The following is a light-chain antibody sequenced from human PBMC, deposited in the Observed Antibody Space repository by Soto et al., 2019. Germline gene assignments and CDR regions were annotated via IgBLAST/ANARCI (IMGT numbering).Light chain of an antibody. CDR1: QNIDTH. V-gene: IGKV3-15*01. CDR2: RAS. Sequence: EIVMTQSPATLSVSPGERATLSCRASQNIDTHLAWYQQKPGQAPRLPIYRASTRATGVPARFSGSGSGTDFTLTISRLQSEDFAVYFCQQYNKWPPVTFGQGTKV. J-gene: IGKJ1*01. CDR3: QQYNKWPPVT.